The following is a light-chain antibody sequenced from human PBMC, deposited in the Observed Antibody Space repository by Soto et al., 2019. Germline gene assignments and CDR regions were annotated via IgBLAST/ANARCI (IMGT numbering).Light chain of an antibody. CDR3: QQAYSLPVT. CDR1: QGISNW. V-gene: IGKV1-12*01. J-gene: IGKJ2*01. Sequence: DIQLTQSPSSVSASVGDRVTLTCRASQGISNWLAWYQQKPGKAPKLLISAASTLQGGVPSRFSGSFSGTDFPLTITSLQAEDFATYFSQQAYSLPVTFGQGTKLEIK. CDR2: AAS.